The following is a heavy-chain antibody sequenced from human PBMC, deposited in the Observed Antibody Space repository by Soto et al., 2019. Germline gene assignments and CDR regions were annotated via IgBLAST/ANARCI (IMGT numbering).Heavy chain of an antibody. D-gene: IGHD2-2*01. Sequence: ASVKVSCKASGYTFTGYYMHWVRQAPGQGLEWMGWINPNSGGTNYAQKFQGWVTMTRDTSISTAYMELSRLRSDDTAVYYCARGGSSTSLLYYYYGMDVWGQGTTVTVSS. CDR1: GYTFTGYY. V-gene: IGHV1-2*04. J-gene: IGHJ6*02. CDR2: INPNSGGT. CDR3: ARGGSSTSLLYYYYGMDV.